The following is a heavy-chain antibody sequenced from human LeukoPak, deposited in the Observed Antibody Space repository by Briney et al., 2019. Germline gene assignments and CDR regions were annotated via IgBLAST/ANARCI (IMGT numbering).Heavy chain of an antibody. Sequence: GESLKISCKGSGYSFTSYWIGWVRQMPGKSLEWMGIIYPGDSDTRYSPSFQGQVTISADKSISTAYLQWSSLKASDTAMYYCASRVYCSSTSCSDAFDIWGQGTMVTVSS. CDR3: ASRVYCSSTSCSDAFDI. CDR2: IYPGDSDT. V-gene: IGHV5-51*01. D-gene: IGHD2-2*01. CDR1: GYSFTSYW. J-gene: IGHJ3*02.